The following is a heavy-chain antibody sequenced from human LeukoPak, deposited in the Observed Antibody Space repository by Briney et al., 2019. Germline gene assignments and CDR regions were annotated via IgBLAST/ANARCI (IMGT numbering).Heavy chain of an antibody. J-gene: IGHJ5*02. D-gene: IGHD3-3*01. CDR1: GYTFTSYG. CDR2: ISAYNGNT. CDR3: ARAAYYDFWSGYRYNWFDP. Sequence: ASVKFSCKASGYTFTSYGISWVRQAPGQGLEWMGWISAYNGNTNYAQKLQGRVTITADESTSTAYMELSSLRSEDTAVYYCARAAYYDFWSGYRYNWFDPWGQGTLVTVSS. V-gene: IGHV1-18*01.